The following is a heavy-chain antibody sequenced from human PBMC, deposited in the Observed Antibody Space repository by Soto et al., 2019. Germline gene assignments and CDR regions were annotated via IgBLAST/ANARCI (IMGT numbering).Heavy chain of an antibody. V-gene: IGHV1-69*06. J-gene: IGHJ6*02. CDR3: ARDPRPLRQPYYYYGMDV. CDR2: IIPIFGTA. CDR1: GGTFSSYA. Sequence: ASVKVSCKASGGTFSSYAISWVRQAPGQELEWMGGIIPIFGTANYAQKFQGRVTITADKSTSTAYMELSSLRSEDTAVYYCARDPRPLRQPYYYYGMDVWGQGTTVTVSS. D-gene: IGHD3-10*01.